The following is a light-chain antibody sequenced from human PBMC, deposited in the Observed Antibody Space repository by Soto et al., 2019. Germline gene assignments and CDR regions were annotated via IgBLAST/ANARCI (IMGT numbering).Light chain of an antibody. CDR1: QNIRSR. CDR2: KAS. J-gene: IGKJ1*01. Sequence: DFQMTQSPSTLSASVGDRVTITCRASQNIRSRLAWFQQKPGKAPKLLIYKASTLKSGVPSRFSGSGSGTEFTLTISSLQPDDFATYYCQHYNSYSEAFGQGTKADIK. V-gene: IGKV1-5*03. CDR3: QHYNSYSEA.